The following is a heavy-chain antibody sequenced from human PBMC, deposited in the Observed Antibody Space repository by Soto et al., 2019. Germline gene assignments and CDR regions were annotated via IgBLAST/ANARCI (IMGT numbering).Heavy chain of an antibody. Sequence: EVHLLESGGALVQPGGSLTLSCAASGFSFSDYAMSWVRQAPGKGLECVSSISRTGDSAYYADSVKGRFAISRDRSKNRLSLQMNSLRVEDTAVYYCAKGPDGSGYYHNWFDSWGQGTLITVSS. CDR3: AKGPDGSGYYHNWFDS. CDR1: GFSFSDYA. V-gene: IGHV3-23*01. D-gene: IGHD3-22*01. CDR2: ISRTGDSA. J-gene: IGHJ5*01.